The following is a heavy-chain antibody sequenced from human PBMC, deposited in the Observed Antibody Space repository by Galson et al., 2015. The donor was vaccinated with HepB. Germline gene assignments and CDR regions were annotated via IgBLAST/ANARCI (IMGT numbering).Heavy chain of an antibody. D-gene: IGHD3-10*01. CDR1: GFSFSSHA. V-gene: IGHV3-30*18. CDR2: ISYDGSNK. CDR3: AKDMVVRGVIRAFDI. J-gene: IGHJ3*02. Sequence: SLRLSCAASGFSFSSHAMSWVRQAPGKGLEWVAVISYDGSNKYYADSVKGRFTISRDNSKNTLYLQMNSLRAEDTAVYYCAKDMVVRGVIRAFDIWGQGTMVTVSS.